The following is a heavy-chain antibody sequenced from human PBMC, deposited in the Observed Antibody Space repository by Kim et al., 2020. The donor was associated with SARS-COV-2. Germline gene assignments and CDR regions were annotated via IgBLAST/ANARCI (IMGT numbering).Heavy chain of an antibody. Sequence: GGSLRLSCAASGFTFSSYGMHWVRQAPGKGLEWVAVIWYDGSNKYYADSVKGRFTISRDNSKNTLYLQMNSLRAEDTAVYYCARAPYYDSSGYLSYWGQGTLVTVSS. V-gene: IGHV3-33*01. CDR1: GFTFSSYG. J-gene: IGHJ4*02. D-gene: IGHD3-22*01. CDR2: IWYDGSNK. CDR3: ARAPYYDSSGYLSY.